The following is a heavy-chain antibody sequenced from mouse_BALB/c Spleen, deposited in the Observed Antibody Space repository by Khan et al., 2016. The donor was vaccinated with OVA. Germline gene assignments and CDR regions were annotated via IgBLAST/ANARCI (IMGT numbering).Heavy chain of an antibody. CDR3: TRGGYGYYGY. Sequence: QVQLQQSGAELVKPGASVQLSCKASGYTFTSYYIYWVKQRPGQGLEWIGEINPSDGGTNFNEKFKSKATLTVDKSSSTSYMQLSSLTSEDSAVYYCTRGGYGYYGYWGQGTTLTVSS. CDR1: GYTFTSYY. V-gene: IGHV1S81*02. J-gene: IGHJ2*01. CDR2: INPSDGGT. D-gene: IGHD1-1*01.